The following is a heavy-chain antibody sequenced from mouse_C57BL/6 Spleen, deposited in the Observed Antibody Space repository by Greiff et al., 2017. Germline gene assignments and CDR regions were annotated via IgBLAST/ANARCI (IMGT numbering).Heavy chain of an antibody. CDR3: ARSGTAQAKIFLAY. V-gene: IGHV1-82*01. CDR2: IYPGDGDT. CDR1: GYAFSSSW. J-gene: IGHJ3*01. D-gene: IGHD3-2*02. Sequence: VQLQQSGPELVKPGASVKISCKASGYAFSSSWMNWVKQRPGKGLEWIGRIYPGDGDTNYNGKFKGKATLTADKTSSTAYMQLSSLTSEDSAVYFCARSGTAQAKIFLAYWGQGTLVTVSA.